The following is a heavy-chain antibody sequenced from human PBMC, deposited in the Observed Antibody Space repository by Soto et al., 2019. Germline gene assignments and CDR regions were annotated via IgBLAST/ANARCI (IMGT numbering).Heavy chain of an antibody. CDR1: GDSINSYY. CDR2: FYKSGTT. D-gene: IGHD3-22*01. Sequence: QVQLQESGPGLVKPSETLSFTCTVSGDSINSYYWSWIRQPPGKGLEWIAYFYKSGTTNYNPSLKSRVTISLXTXXXQXXLKLSSVTAADTAVYYCARTYDNSGPNSGGYAFDIWGQGTMLTVSS. CDR3: ARTYDNSGPNSGGYAFDI. J-gene: IGHJ3*02. V-gene: IGHV4-59*01.